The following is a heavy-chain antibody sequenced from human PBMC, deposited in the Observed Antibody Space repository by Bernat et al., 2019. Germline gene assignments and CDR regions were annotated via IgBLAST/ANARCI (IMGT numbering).Heavy chain of an antibody. CDR2: IIPIFGTA. CDR3: ARPLKGGESYYFDY. CDR1: GGTFSSYA. V-gene: IGHV1-69*01. Sequence: QVQLVRSGAEVKKPGSSVKVSCKASGGTFSSYAISWVRQAPGQGLEWMGGIIPIFGTANYAQKFQGRVTITADESTSTAYMELSSLRSEDTAVYYCARPLKGGESYYFDYWGQGTLVTVSS. D-gene: IGHD3-16*01. J-gene: IGHJ4*02.